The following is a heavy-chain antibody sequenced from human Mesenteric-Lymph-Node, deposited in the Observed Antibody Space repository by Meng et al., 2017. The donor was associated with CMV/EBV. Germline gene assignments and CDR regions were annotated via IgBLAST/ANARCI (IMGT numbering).Heavy chain of an antibody. CDR2: ISSSSSYM. Sequence: GESLKISCAASGFTFSSYSMNWVRQAPGKGLEWVSSISSSSSYMYYADSVKGRFTISRDNAKNSLYLQMNSLRAEDTALYYCARDEADIVVVAATGAMDVWGQGTTVTVSS. CDR3: ARDEADIVVVAATGAMDV. CDR1: GFTFSSYS. J-gene: IGHJ6*02. V-gene: IGHV3-21*04. D-gene: IGHD2-15*01.